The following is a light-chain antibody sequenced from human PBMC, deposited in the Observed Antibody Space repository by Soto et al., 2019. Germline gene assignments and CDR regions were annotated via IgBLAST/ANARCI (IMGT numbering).Light chain of an antibody. V-gene: IGKV1-5*03. Sequence: DIQMTQSPSTLSGSVGDRVTITCRASQTISSWLAWYQQKPGKAPKLLIYKASTLKSGVPSRFSGSGSGTEFTLTISSLQPDDFALYYCHQRQSWPRTFGQGTKVDTK. CDR1: QTISSW. CDR2: KAS. J-gene: IGKJ1*01. CDR3: HQRQSWPRT.